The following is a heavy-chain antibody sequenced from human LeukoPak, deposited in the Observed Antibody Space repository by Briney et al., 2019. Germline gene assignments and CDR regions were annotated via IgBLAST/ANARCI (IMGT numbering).Heavy chain of an antibody. Sequence: GASVKVSCKASGYTFTTYGISWVRQAPGQGLEWMGWISAYNGNTNYAQKLQGRVTMTTDTSTSTAYMELRSLRSDDTAVYYCARAMVVRGPDHYGMDVWGQGTTVTVSS. CDR3: ARAMVVRGPDHYGMDV. CDR1: GYTFTTYG. V-gene: IGHV1-18*01. J-gene: IGHJ6*02. CDR2: ISAYNGNT. D-gene: IGHD3-10*01.